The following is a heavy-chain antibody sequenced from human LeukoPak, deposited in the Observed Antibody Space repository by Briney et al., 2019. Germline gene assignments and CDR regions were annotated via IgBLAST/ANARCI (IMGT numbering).Heavy chain of an antibody. CDR2: ISAYNGNT. D-gene: IGHD3-10*01. V-gene: IGHV1-18*01. J-gene: IGHJ4*02. Sequence: ASVTVSFKASGYTFTIYGISWVRQAPGQGLEWMGWISAYNGNTNYAQKLQGRVTMTTDTSTSTAYMELRSLRSDDTAVYYCAREGATIWFGELLADYWGQGTLVTVSS. CDR3: AREGATIWFGELLADY. CDR1: GYTFTIYG.